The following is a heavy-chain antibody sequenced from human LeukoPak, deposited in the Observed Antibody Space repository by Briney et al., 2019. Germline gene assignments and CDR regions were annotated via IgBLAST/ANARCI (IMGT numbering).Heavy chain of an antibody. CDR3: ARAWVVRGTVDY. Sequence: PAGGSLRLSCAASGFTFSSYGMHWVRQAPGKGLEWVAVISYDGSNKYYADSVKGRFTISRDNSKNTLYLQMNSLRAEDTAVYYCARAWVVRGTVDYWGQGTLVTVSS. CDR1: GFTFSSYG. V-gene: IGHV3-30*03. J-gene: IGHJ4*02. D-gene: IGHD3-10*01. CDR2: ISYDGSNK.